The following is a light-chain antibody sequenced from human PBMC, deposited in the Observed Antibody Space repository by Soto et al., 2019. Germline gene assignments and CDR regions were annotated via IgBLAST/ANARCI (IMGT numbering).Light chain of an antibody. Sequence: DIQMTQSPSTLSASVGDRVTITCRASQSISSWVAWYQQKPGKAPKLRIYKAFSLESGVPSRFSGSGSGTEFTLTISSRQPDDFATYYCQQYNSSWTFGQGTKV. V-gene: IGKV1-5*03. J-gene: IGKJ1*01. CDR1: QSISSW. CDR2: KAF. CDR3: QQYNSSWT.